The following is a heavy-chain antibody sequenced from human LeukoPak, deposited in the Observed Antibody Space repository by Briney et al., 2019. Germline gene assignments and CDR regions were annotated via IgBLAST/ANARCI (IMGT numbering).Heavy chain of an antibody. J-gene: IGHJ4*02. CDR2: ISYDGSYK. Sequence: PGGSLRLSCAASGFTFSNYAMHWDRQAPGKGMEWVAVISYDGSYKYYADSVKGRFTISRDNSKNTLYLQMNSLRAEDTAVYYCARDWKGLEPEYFDYWGQGTLVTVSS. D-gene: IGHD3-3*01. CDR1: GFTFSNYA. V-gene: IGHV3-30-3*01. CDR3: ARDWKGLEPEYFDY.